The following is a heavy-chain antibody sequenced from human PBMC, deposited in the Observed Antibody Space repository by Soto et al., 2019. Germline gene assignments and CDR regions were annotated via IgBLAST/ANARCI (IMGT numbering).Heavy chain of an antibody. CDR3: ARDNGAEYSSSGEGAFDI. CDR1: VGSISSYY. CDR2: IYYSGST. D-gene: IGHD6-6*01. V-gene: IGHV4-59*01. Sequence: SETLSLTCTVSVGSISSYYWSWIRQPPGKGLEWIGYIYYSGSTNYNPSLKSRVTISVDTSKNQFSLKLSSVTAADTAVYYRARDNGAEYSSSGEGAFDIWGQGTMVTVSS. J-gene: IGHJ3*02.